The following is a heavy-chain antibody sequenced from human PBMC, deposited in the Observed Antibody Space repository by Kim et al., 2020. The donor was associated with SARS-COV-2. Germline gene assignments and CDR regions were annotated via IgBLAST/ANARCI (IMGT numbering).Heavy chain of an antibody. J-gene: IGHJ3*02. CDR3: ARDLVQVTTWATFDI. V-gene: IGHV1-69*01. Sequence: QKFQGRVTITADESTSTAYMELSSLRSEDTAVYYCARDLVQVTTWATFDIWGQGTMVTVSS. D-gene: IGHD2-21*02.